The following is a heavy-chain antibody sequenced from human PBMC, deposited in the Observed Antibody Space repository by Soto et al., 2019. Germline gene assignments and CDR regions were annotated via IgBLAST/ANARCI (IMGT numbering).Heavy chain of an antibody. D-gene: IGHD6-25*01. CDR2: IYISGST. CDR3: ARDSRSGGTFDY. Sequence: QVQLQESGPGLVKPSETLSLTYTVSGGSINRHFWSWIRQPAGKGLEWIGRIYISGSTNYNPSLKSRITMSVDTSKNQFSLRLSSVTAADTAVYYCARDSRSGGTFDYWGPGTLVTVSS. J-gene: IGHJ4*02. CDR1: GGSINRHF. V-gene: IGHV4-4*07.